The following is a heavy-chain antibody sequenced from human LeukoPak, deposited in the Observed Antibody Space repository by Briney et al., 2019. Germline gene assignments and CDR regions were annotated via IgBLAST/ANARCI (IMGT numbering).Heavy chain of an antibody. CDR3: ANAGGDSRPHDY. CDR1: GFTFSSYA. D-gene: IGHD2-21*02. V-gene: IGHV3-23*01. J-gene: IGHJ4*02. CDR2: ISGGGHTT. Sequence: GGSLRLSCAGSGFTFSSYAMSWVRQAPGKGPEGVSAISGGGHTTSYADAVKGRFAISRDNSKNTLALQMSSLRAEDTAVYYCANAGGDSRPHDYWGQGTLVTVSS.